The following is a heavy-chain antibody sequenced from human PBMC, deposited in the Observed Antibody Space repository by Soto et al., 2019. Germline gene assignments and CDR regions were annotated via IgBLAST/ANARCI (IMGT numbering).Heavy chain of an antibody. Sequence: QVQLVESGGGVVQPGRSLRLSCAASGFTFSSYGMHWVRQAPGKGLEWVAVISYDGSNKYYADSVKGRFTISRDNSKNTLHLQMNCLRAEVTAVYYCTKGQSYSSSSTRVDYYGMDVWGQGTTVTVSS. CDR1: GFTFSSYG. CDR3: TKGQSYSSSSTRVDYYGMDV. CDR2: ISYDGSNK. J-gene: IGHJ6*02. V-gene: IGHV3-30*18. D-gene: IGHD6-13*01.